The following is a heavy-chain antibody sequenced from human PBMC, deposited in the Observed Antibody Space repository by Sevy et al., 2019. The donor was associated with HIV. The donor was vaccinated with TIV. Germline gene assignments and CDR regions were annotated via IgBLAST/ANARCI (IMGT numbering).Heavy chain of an antibody. J-gene: IGHJ4*02. Sequence: GGSLRLSCAASGFTFSSYAMSWVRQAPGKGLEWVSAISGSGGSTYYADSVKGRFTISRDNSKNTLYLQMNSLRAEDTAVYYCAQNYYGSGSYYNPGDYWGQGTVVTVSS. CDR3: AQNYYGSGSYYNPGDY. CDR1: GFTFSSYA. CDR2: ISGSGGST. D-gene: IGHD3-10*01. V-gene: IGHV3-23*01.